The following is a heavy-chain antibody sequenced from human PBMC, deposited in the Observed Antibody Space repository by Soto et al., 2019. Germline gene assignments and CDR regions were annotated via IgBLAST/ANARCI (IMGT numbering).Heavy chain of an antibody. CDR2: IFWNDAK. D-gene: IGHD3-10*01. V-gene: IGHV2-5*01. CDR3: ARRDGYNYYHFEY. CDR1: GFSLSNSGVA. Sequence: QIPWKESGPSLAKPTQTLTLTCAFSGFSLSNSGVAVPSVRQPPGQALDCLAFIFWNDAKHYRPPLKSRDTTIKDTSKNQVVLTRTNVDPMDTGTYYCARRDGYNYYHFEYGGQGALVTVS. J-gene: IGHJ4*02.